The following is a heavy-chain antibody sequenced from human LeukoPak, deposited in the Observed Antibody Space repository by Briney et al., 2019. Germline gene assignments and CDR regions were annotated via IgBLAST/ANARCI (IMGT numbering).Heavy chain of an antibody. D-gene: IGHD3-3*01. V-gene: IGHV3-23*01. CDR3: AKALSTPIFDVLTVIDS. Sequence: GGSLRLSCAASGFTFSNYAMHWVRQAPGEGLQWVSTISGNGGRTTYPDSVKGRFTVSRDNSKKTLHLQMNTLRAEDTAVYYCAKALSTPIFDVLTVIDSWGQGTLVAVSS. CDR1: GFTFSNYA. CDR2: ISGNGGRT. J-gene: IGHJ4*02.